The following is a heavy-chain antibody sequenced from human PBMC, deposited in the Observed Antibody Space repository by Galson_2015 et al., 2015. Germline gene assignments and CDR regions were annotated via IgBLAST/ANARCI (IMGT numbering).Heavy chain of an antibody. V-gene: IGHV4-4*02. CDR3: ARVVSDHFDSSGSYHQNYFDA. CDR1: GDSVSSDNW. CDR2: IYHTGNT. Sequence: LSLTCTVSGDSVSSDNWWSWVRQSPGKGLEWIAKIYHTGNTNYNPSLRSRLTISVDQSKNIFSLILRSVTAADTAVYYCARVVSDHFDSSGSYHQNYFDAWGQGTLVTVSS. J-gene: IGHJ4*02. D-gene: IGHD3-22*01.